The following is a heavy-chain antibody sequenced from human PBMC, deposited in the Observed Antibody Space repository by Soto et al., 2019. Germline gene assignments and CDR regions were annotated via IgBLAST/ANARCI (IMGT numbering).Heavy chain of an antibody. V-gene: IGHV4-59*01. Sequence: SETLSLTCTVSGGSIGSYYWSWIRQPPGKGLEWIGYIYESGSTNSNPSLQSRVTISVDTSKNQFYLNLSPVTAADTATYYCARARITLVREIIKYNMDIWGQGTKVTVYS. CDR3: ARARITLVREIIKYNMDI. J-gene: IGHJ6*02. CDR1: GGSIGSYY. CDR2: IYESGST. D-gene: IGHD3-10*01.